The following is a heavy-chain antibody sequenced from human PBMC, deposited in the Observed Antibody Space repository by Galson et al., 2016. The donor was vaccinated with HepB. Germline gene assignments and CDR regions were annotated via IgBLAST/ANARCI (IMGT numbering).Heavy chain of an antibody. V-gene: IGHV3-30-3*02. CDR2: ITFDGSTN. J-gene: IGHJ4*02. D-gene: IGHD2/OR15-2a*01. Sequence: LEWVALITFDGSTNLYADSVKCRVTITRDNSRNTPYLQMNSLGADDTAIYYCAKDHESAGFPKFDCWGQGTLVAVSS. CDR3: AKDHESAGFPKFDC.